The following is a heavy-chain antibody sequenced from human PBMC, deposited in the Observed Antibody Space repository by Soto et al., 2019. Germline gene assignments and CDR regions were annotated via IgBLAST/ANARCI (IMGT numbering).Heavy chain of an antibody. CDR3: AKDIVVVPAAELAYYYYVMDV. Sequence: EVQLLESGGSLVQPGGSLRLSCAASGFTFSSYAMSWVRQAPRKGLEWVSPISGSGGSTYYADSVKGRFTISRDNSKNTLYLQMNSLRAEDTDVYYCAKDIVVVPAAELAYYYYVMDVWGQGTTVTVSS. D-gene: IGHD2-2*01. CDR1: GFTFSSYA. J-gene: IGHJ6*02. V-gene: IGHV3-23*01. CDR2: ISGSGGST.